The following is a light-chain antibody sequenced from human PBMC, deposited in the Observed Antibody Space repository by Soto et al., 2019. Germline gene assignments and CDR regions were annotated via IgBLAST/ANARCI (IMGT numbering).Light chain of an antibody. Sequence: EIAMTQSPATLSVSPGERATLSCRASQSVSSNLAWYQQKPGQAPRLLIYDASTRATGIPARFSGSGSGTEFTLTISSLQSEDFAVYFCQHYNNWPLTFGGGTKVEIK. J-gene: IGKJ4*01. CDR3: QHYNNWPLT. CDR2: DAS. CDR1: QSVSSN. V-gene: IGKV3-15*01.